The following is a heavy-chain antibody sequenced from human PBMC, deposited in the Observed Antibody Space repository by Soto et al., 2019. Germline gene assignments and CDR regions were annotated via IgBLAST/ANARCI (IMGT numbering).Heavy chain of an antibody. Sequence: QLQLQESGPGLVKPSETLSLTCTVSGGSISSSSYYWGWIHQPPGKGLEWIGSIYYSGSTYYNPSLKSRVTISVDTSKNQFSLKLSSVTAADTAVYYCARPSSGWYFVDYWGQGTLVTVSS. CDR1: GGSISSSSYY. CDR2: IYYSGST. CDR3: ARPSSGWYFVDY. V-gene: IGHV4-39*01. D-gene: IGHD6-19*01. J-gene: IGHJ4*02.